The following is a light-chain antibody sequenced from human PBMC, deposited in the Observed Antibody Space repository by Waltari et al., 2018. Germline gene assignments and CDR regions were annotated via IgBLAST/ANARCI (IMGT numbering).Light chain of an antibody. J-gene: IGKJ4*01. Sequence: DIQITQSPSILSASVGPRVTITCRATQSISHWLAWYQQKPGKAPTLLISKASSLEKEVPSRFSGSGSGSEFTLTITNLQPDDFATFYCQRYDDYPPTFGGGTKVEIK. CDR1: QSISHW. CDR3: QRYDDYPPT. V-gene: IGKV1-5*03. CDR2: KAS.